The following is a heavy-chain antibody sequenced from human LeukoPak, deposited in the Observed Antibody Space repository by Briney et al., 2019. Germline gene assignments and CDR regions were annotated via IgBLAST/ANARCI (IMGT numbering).Heavy chain of an antibody. J-gene: IGHJ4*02. CDR3: ARLSSTAAGDY. Sequence: ASVKVSCKASGYTFTSYYMHWVRQAPGQGLEWMGIINPSGGSTSYAQKFQGRVTMTRDMSTSTVYMELSSLRSEDTAVYYCARLSSTAAGDYWGQGTLVTVSS. CDR2: INPSGGST. CDR1: GYTFTSYY. V-gene: IGHV1-46*01. D-gene: IGHD6-13*01.